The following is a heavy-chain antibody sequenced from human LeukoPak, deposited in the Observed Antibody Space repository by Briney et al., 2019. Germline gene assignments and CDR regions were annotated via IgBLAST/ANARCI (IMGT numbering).Heavy chain of an antibody. CDR1: GFSLSTSGMC. J-gene: IGHJ4*02. CDR3: AHEGSMSESYYNF. CDR2: IDWDDDK. V-gene: IGHV2-70*11. D-gene: IGHD3-3*01. Sequence: SGPALVKPTQTLTLTCTFSGFSLSTSGMCMSWIRQPPGKALEWLARIDWDDDKYYSTSLKTRLTISKDTSKNQVVLTMTNMDPVDTATYYCAHEGSMSESYYNFWGQGTLVSVSS.